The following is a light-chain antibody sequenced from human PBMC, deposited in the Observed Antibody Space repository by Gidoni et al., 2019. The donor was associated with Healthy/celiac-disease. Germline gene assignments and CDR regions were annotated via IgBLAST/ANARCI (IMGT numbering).Light chain of an antibody. CDR1: SANIGAGYD. J-gene: IGLJ2*01. CDR3: QSYDSSLSAPVV. V-gene: IGLV1-40*01. CDR2: GNS. Sequence: QSVLTPPPSVSGTPGPRLTISCTGSSANIGAGYDVHWYQQLPGTAPKLLIYGNSNRPSGVPDRFSGSKSGTSASLAITGLQAEDEADDYCQSYDSSLSAPVVFGGGTKLXV.